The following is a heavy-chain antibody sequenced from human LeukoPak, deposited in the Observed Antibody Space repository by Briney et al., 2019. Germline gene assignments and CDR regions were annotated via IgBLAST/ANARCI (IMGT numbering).Heavy chain of an antibody. J-gene: IGHJ6*03. D-gene: IGHD3-3*01. V-gene: IGHV4-59*01. CDR3: ARALSDFWSGSYYYYYMDV. CDR2: IYYSGST. CDR1: GGSISSYY. Sequence: PSETLSLTCTVSGGSISSYYWSWIRQPPGKGLEWIGYIYYSGSTNYNPTLKSRATISVDTSKNQFSLKLSSVTAADTAVYYCARALSDFWSGSYYYYYMDVWGKGTTVTVSS.